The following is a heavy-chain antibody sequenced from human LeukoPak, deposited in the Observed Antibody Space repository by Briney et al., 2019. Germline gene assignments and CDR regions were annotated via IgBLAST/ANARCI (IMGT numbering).Heavy chain of an antibody. CDR1: GYTLTELS. J-gene: IGHJ5*02. Sequence: ASVKVSCKVSGYTLTELSMHWVRQAPGEGLEWMGGFGPEDGETIYAQKFQGRVTMTEDTSTDTAYMELSSLRSEDTAVYYCARDEAAAGTRWFDPWGQGTLVTVSS. D-gene: IGHD6-13*01. CDR2: FGPEDGET. V-gene: IGHV1-24*01. CDR3: ARDEAAAGTRWFDP.